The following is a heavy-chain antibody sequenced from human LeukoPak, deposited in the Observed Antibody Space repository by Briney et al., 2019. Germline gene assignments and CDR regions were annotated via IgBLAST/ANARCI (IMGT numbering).Heavy chain of an antibody. V-gene: IGHV3-21*01. J-gene: IGHJ4*02. Sequence: GGSLRLSCAAYGFTFSSYSMNWVRQAPGKGLEWVSSISSSSSYIYYADSVKGRFTISRDNAKNSLYLQMTSLRAEDTAVYYCARDRASGYDFWGQGNLVTVSS. CDR3: ARDRASGYDF. CDR2: ISSSSSYI. D-gene: IGHD5-12*01. CDR1: GFTFSSYS.